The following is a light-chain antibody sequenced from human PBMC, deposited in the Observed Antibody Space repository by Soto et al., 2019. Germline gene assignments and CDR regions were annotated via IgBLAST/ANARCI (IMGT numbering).Light chain of an antibody. J-gene: IGKJ1*01. V-gene: IGKV2-28*01. CDR1: QSLQHSNGYNY. CDR2: LAS. Sequence: DIVMTQSPLSLPVTPGEPASISCRSGQSLQHSNGYNYLDWYVQKPGQSPQILIYLASNRASGVPERFSGSGSGTDFTLKISRVEAEDVGTYYCMQALQTPAFGQGTKVEIK. CDR3: MQALQTPA.